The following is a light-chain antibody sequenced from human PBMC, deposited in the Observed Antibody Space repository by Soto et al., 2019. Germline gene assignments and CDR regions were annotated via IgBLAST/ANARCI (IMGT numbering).Light chain of an antibody. Sequence: DIQMTQSPSSLSASVGDRVTITCQASQNINNYLNWYQQKPGRAPKLLIYDASNLEAGVPSRFRGSGSGTEFTLTISSLQPEDFATYYCQQSYSTPRTFGQGTKVDIK. CDR2: DAS. CDR3: QQSYSTPRT. J-gene: IGKJ1*01. CDR1: QNINNY. V-gene: IGKV1-39*01.